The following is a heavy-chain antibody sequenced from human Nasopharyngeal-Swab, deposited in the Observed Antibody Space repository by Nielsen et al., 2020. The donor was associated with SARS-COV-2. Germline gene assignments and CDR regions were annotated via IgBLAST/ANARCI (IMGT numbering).Heavy chain of an antibody. Sequence: VKVSCKASGGTFSSYAISWVRQAPGQGLEWMGGIIPIFGTANYAQKFQGRVTITADESTSTAYMELSSLRSEDTAVYYCSIAAATNHYYYGMDVWGQGTTVTVSS. D-gene: IGHD6-13*01. CDR3: SIAAATNHYYYGMDV. V-gene: IGHV1-69*01. J-gene: IGHJ6*02. CDR2: IIPIFGTA. CDR1: GGTFSSYA.